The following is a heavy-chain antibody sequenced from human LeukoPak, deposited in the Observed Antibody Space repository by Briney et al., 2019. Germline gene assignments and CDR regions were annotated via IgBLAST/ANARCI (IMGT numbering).Heavy chain of an antibody. J-gene: IGHJ3*02. CDR3: ARVKPNYYDSSAYGTFDI. CDR1: GYTFTSYY. CDR2: INPSGGST. Sequence: PGASVKVSCKASGYTFTSYYMHWVRQAPGQGLEWMGIINPSGGSTSYAQKSQGRVTMTRDTSTSTVYMELSSLRSEDTAVYYCARVKPNYYDSSAYGTFDIWGQGTMVTVSS. D-gene: IGHD3-22*01. V-gene: IGHV1-46*01.